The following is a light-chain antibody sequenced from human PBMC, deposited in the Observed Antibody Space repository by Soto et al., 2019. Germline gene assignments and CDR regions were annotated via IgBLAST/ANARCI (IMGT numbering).Light chain of an antibody. CDR1: SSNIGAGYD. J-gene: IGLJ1*01. CDR3: SSYTTRDTYV. Sequence: QSVLTQPPSVSGAPGQRVTISCTGSSSNIGAGYDVHWYQQLPGTAPKLLIYGNSNRPSGVPDRLSGSKSGNTASLTISGLQAEDEADYYCSSYTTRDTYVFGTGTKLTVL. CDR2: GNS. V-gene: IGLV1-40*01.